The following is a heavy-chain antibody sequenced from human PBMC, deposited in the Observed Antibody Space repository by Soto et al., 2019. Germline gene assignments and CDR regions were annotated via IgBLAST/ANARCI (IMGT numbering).Heavy chain of an antibody. Sequence: PVGSLRLSCAASGFTFSSYSMNWVRQAPGKGLEWVSSISSSSSYIYYADSVKGRFTISRDNAKNSLYLQMNSLRAEDTAVYYCASVWRGRTTKKYYDILTVFRYYGMDVWGQGTTVTVSS. V-gene: IGHV3-21*01. CDR2: ISSSSSYI. J-gene: IGHJ6*02. CDR3: ASVWRGRTTKKYYDILTVFRYYGMDV. D-gene: IGHD3-9*01. CDR1: GFTFSSYS.